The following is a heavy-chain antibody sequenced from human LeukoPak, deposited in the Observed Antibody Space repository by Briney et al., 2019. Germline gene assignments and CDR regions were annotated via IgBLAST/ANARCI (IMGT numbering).Heavy chain of an antibody. CDR3: ARDGTDITASYLFDY. D-gene: IGHD2-15*01. CDR1: GFTFSSYS. CDR2: ISSSSSYI. Sequence: GGSLRLSCAASGFTFSSYSMNWVRQAPGKGLEWVLSISSSSSYISHADSVKGRFTISRDNAKNALYLQMNSLRAEDTAGYYCARDGTDITASYLFDYWGQGTLVTVSS. V-gene: IGHV3-21*01. J-gene: IGHJ4*02.